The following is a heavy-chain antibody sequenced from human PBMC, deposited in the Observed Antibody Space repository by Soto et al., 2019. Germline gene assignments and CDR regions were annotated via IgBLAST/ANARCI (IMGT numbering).Heavy chain of an antibody. V-gene: IGHV6-1*01. D-gene: IGHD5-12*01. CDR1: GDSVSSNTAS. CDR2: TYFRSKWYN. CDR3: AKGDNLGPKTGYAFNP. Sequence: SQTLSLTCAISGDSVSSNTASWNWIRQSPSRGLEWLGRTYFRSKWYNDYAVSVKSRIIINPDTSNNQFSLQLNSVTPEDTAVYFCAKGDNLGPKTGYAFNPWGQGIMVTVSS. J-gene: IGHJ5*02.